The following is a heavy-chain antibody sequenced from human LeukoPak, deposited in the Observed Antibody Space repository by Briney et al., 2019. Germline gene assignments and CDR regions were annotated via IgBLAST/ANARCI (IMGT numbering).Heavy chain of an antibody. CDR3: ARDPGRAAAGH. D-gene: IGHD6-13*01. J-gene: IGHJ4*02. CDR1: GFTFSSYS. Sequence: PGGSLRLSCAASGFTFSSYSMNWVRQAPGKGLEWVSSISSSSSYIYYANSVKGRFTISRDNAKNSLYLQMNSLRAEDTAVYYCARDPGRAAAGHWGQGTLVTVSS. CDR2: ISSSSSYI. V-gene: IGHV3-21*01.